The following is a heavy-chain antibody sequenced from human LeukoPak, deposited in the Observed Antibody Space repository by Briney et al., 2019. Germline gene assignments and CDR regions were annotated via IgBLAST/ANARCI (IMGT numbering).Heavy chain of an antibody. CDR1: DFTFSSYG. D-gene: IGHD3-10*01. CDR2: ISHDGSVE. J-gene: IGHJ4*02. V-gene: IGHV3-30*02. CDR3: AKDLLREVRGVSPYYFDY. Sequence: GGSLRLSCAASDFTFSSYGMHWVRQAPGKGLECVAFISHDGSVEKFADSVKGRFTISRDNSKNTLYLQMNSLRAEDTAVYYCAKDLLREVRGVSPYYFDYWGQGTLVTVSS.